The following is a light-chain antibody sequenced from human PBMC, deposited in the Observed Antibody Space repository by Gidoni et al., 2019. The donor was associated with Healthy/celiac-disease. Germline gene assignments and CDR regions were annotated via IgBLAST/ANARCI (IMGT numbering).Light chain of an antibody. Sequence: EIVMTQSPATLSVSPGVRATLSCRASQSVSSNLAWYQQKPDQAPRLLIDGASTRATGIPARFSGSGSGTEFTLNISSLQSEDFAVYYCQQYKNGPAKTFGQGTKVEIK. CDR1: QSVSSN. CDR2: GAS. J-gene: IGKJ1*01. V-gene: IGKV3-15*01. CDR3: QQYKNGPAKT.